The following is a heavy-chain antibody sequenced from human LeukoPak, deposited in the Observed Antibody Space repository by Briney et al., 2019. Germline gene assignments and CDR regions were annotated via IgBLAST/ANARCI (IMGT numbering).Heavy chain of an antibody. CDR3: ARALFGPPAPIIGWWFDP. Sequence: GASVKVSCKASGYTFTSYGISWVRQAPGQGLEWMGWISAYNGNTNYAQKLQGRVTMTTDTSTSTAYMELRSLRSDDTAVYYCARALFGPPAPIIGWWFDPWGQGTLVTVSS. V-gene: IGHV1-18*01. D-gene: IGHD3-3*01. CDR1: GYTFTSYG. CDR2: ISAYNGNT. J-gene: IGHJ5*02.